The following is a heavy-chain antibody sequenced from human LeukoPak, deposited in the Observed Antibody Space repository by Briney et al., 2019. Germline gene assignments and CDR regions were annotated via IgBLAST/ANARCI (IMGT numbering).Heavy chain of an antibody. CDR2: ISFDGSNK. D-gene: IGHD3-16*02. CDR1: GFTFRSYA. V-gene: IGHV3-30*04. Sequence: PGGSLRLSCAASGFTFRSYAMHWVRQAPGKGLEWVAVISFDGSNKYYADSVKGRFTISRDNSKNTLYLQMDRQRVEDKAVYYCTRDHNRRLGELSLLDYWGQGTLVTVSS. CDR3: TRDHNRRLGELSLLDY. J-gene: IGHJ4*02.